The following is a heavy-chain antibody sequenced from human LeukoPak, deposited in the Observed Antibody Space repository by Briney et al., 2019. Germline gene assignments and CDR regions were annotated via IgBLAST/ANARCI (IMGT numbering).Heavy chain of an antibody. D-gene: IGHD5-18*01. J-gene: IGHJ4*02. Sequence: GGSLRLSCAASGFTFSSYAMSWVRQAPGKGLEWVSMIYSGGSTYYADSVKGRFTISRDNSKNTLDLQMNSLRAEDTAVYYCARRGHGYGSPFDYWGQGTLVTVSS. V-gene: IGHV3-66*04. CDR1: GFTFSSYA. CDR2: IYSGGST. CDR3: ARRGHGYGSPFDY.